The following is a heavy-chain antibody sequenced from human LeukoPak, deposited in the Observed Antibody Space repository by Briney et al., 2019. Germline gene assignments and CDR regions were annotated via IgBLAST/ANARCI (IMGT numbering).Heavy chain of an antibody. CDR3: ARDHARDGYNF. Sequence: PGGSLRLSCAASEFTFSSYWMNWVRQAPGKGLEWVGNIKQDGSEKYYVDSVKGRFTISRDNAQNSLYLQMNSLRVEDTAIYYCARDHARDGYNFWGQGTLVTVSS. CDR2: IKQDGSEK. CDR1: EFTFSSYW. D-gene: IGHD5-24*01. J-gene: IGHJ4*02. V-gene: IGHV3-7*01.